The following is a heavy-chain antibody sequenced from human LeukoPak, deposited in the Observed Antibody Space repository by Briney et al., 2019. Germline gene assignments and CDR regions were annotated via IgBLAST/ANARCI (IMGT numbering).Heavy chain of an antibody. J-gene: IGHJ4*02. Sequence: GESLIIYLQGSGYSLKSYWMGWVRQMPGKGLEWMGRIDLTISYTDYSPSFQGHVTISADKSITTAYLQWGSLKASDTAMYYCARHSRGRMLVVAYWGQGTLVTVSS. CDR2: IDLTISYT. V-gene: IGHV5-10-1*01. CDR1: GYSLKSYW. CDR3: ARHSRGRMLVVAY. D-gene: IGHD3-10*02.